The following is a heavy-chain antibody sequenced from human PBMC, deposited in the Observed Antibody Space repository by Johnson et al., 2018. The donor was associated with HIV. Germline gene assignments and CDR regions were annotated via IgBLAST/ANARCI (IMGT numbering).Heavy chain of an antibody. Sequence: EVQLVESGGGLIQPGGSLRLSCAVSGLSVSINYITWVRPAPGQGLEWVSVIHRGGSTYYADSVEGRFTIASDNSKNTVLLQMNSLRVEDTAVYDCARGGHCGGDCAGAKQALDIWGQGTRVTVSS. D-gene: IGHD2-21*01. CDR3: ARGGHCGGDCAGAKQALDI. CDR1: GLSVSINY. CDR2: IHRGGST. V-gene: IGHV3-53*01. J-gene: IGHJ3*02.